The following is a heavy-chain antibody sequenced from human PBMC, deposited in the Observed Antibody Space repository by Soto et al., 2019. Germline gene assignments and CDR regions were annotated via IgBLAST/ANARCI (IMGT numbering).Heavy chain of an antibody. D-gene: IGHD6-19*01. J-gene: IGHJ4*02. CDR1: GYTFTHYA. CDR3: ARDGAVAGDTNFDY. V-gene: IGHV1-3*04. CDR2: INTGNGNT. Sequence: ASLKVSCKASGYTFTHYAMHWVRQAPGQRLEWMGWINTGNGNTKYSQKFQGRVTITTDTSASTAYMELSSLRSEDTAVYYCARDGAVAGDTNFDYWGQGTLVTVSS.